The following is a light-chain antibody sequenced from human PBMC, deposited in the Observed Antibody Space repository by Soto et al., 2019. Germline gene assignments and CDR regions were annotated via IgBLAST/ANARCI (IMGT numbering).Light chain of an antibody. CDR3: SSFTGSYYA. Sequence: QSALTQPASVSGSPGQSITISCTGTSSDVGNYNYVSWYQQHPGKAPKLMIFGVSNRPSGVSNRFSGSKSGDTASLTISGLQAEDEADYHCSSFTGSYYAFGTGTKVTVL. CDR1: SSDVGNYNY. CDR2: GVS. J-gene: IGLJ1*01. V-gene: IGLV2-14*01.